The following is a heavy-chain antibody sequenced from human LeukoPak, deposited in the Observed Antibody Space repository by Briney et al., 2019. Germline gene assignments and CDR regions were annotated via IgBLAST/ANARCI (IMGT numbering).Heavy chain of an antibody. CDR3: ARLRVGATTDPFDY. CDR2: IYSSGST. Sequence: RPAETLSLTCTVSGDSISSSSDYWGWVRQPPGKGLEWIGSIYSSGSTYYNPSLKSRVTISVDTSKNQFSLKLNSVTAADTAVFYCARLRVGATTDPFDYWGQGTLVTVSS. J-gene: IGHJ4*02. CDR1: GDSISSSSDY. V-gene: IGHV4-39*07. D-gene: IGHD1-26*01.